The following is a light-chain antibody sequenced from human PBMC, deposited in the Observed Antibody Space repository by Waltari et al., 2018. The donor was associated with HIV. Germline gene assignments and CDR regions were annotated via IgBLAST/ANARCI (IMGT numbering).Light chain of an antibody. CDR2: AAS. Sequence: EIVLTQSPGTLSLSPGERATLSCRASQSVSSSYLGWYQQRPGQAPRLLIYAASSRATGIPDRFSGSGSATDFTLTITRLEPEDFAVYYCQQYGSSPYTFGQGTSLQIK. J-gene: IGKJ2*01. V-gene: IGKV3-20*01. CDR3: QQYGSSPYT. CDR1: QSVSSSY.